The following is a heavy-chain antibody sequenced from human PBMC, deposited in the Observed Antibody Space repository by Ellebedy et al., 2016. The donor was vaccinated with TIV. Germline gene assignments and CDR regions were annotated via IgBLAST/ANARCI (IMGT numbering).Heavy chain of an antibody. Sequence: LRLSXAVSGGSISSGGYSWSWIRQPPGKGLEWIGYIYHSGSTYYNPSLKSRVTISVDRSKNQFSLKLSSVTAADTAVYYCAIIGGAGAFDIWGQGTMVTVSS. CDR1: GGSISSGGYS. CDR2: IYHSGST. CDR3: AIIGGAGAFDI. V-gene: IGHV4-30-2*01. D-gene: IGHD6-19*01. J-gene: IGHJ3*02.